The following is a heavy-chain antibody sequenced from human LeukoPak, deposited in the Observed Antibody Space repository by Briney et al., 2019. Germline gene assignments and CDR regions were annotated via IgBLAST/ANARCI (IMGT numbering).Heavy chain of an antibody. J-gene: IGHJ4*02. CDR1: GLNFADYA. V-gene: IGHV3-43*02. Sequence: GGSLRLSCVVSGLNFADYAMHWVRQPPGKGLEWVSLISADGGTTLSADSVKGRFTIARDNSKNSLYLQMNSLRSEDTAMYFCAEESGKFDYWGQGTLVAVST. CDR3: AEESGKFDY. CDR2: ISADGGTT.